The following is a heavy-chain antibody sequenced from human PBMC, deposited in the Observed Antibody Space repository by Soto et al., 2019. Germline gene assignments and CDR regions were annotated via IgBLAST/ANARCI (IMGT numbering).Heavy chain of an antibody. CDR3: GRDGGWHKRSYYYYGMDV. CDR1: GFTFTSYG. Sequence: GGSLRLSCAASGFTFTSYGISWVRQAPGQGLEWMGWISAYNGNTNYAQKLQGRVTMTTDTSTSTAYMELRSLRSDDTAVYYWGRDGGWHKRSYYYYGMDVWGQGTTVTVSS. V-gene: IGHV1-18*01. J-gene: IGHJ6*02. D-gene: IGHD6-19*01. CDR2: ISAYNGNT.